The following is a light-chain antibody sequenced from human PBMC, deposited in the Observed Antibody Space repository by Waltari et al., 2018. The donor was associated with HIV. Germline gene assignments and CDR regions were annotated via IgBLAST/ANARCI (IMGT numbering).Light chain of an antibody. V-gene: IGKV4-1*01. Sequence: DIVMTQSPDSLTVSLVDMATITCKSSRSVLYSYDNNNYLVWYQQKSGQSPKVVISWASTRESGVPDRFSGSGSGTDFTLTISSLQAEDVALYYCQQYFKTPYTFGQGTKVEI. J-gene: IGKJ2*01. CDR3: QQYFKTPYT. CDR2: WAS. CDR1: RSVLYSYDNNNY.